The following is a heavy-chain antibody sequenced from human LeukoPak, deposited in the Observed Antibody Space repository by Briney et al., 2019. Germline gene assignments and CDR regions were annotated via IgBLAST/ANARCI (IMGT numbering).Heavy chain of an antibody. V-gene: IGHV1-46*01. CDR3: ARGWIDWNYAGGWFDP. D-gene: IGHD1-7*01. CDR2: INPSGGST. J-gene: IGHJ5*02. CDR1: GYTFTSYY. Sequence: ASVKDSCKASGYTFTSYYMHWVRQAPGQGLEWMGIINPSGGSTSYAQKFQGRVTMTRDTSTSTVYMELSSLRSEDTAVYYCARGWIDWNYAGGWFDPWGQGTLVTVSS.